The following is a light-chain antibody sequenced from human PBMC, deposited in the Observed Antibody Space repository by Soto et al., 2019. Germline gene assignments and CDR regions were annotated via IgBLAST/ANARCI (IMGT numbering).Light chain of an antibody. CDR1: QGISNY. Sequence: DIQMTQSPSSLSASVGDRVTITCRASQGISNYLAWYQQIPGKVPKLLISAASTLQSGVPSRFSGSGSGTDFTLTFSSLQPEDVATYYCQKYTNVPTFGGGTKVEIK. CDR3: QKYTNVPT. J-gene: IGKJ4*01. V-gene: IGKV1-27*01. CDR2: AAS.